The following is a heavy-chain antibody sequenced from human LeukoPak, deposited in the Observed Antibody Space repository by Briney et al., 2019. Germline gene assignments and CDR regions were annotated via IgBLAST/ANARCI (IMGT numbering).Heavy chain of an antibody. V-gene: IGHV5-51*01. D-gene: IGHD6-13*01. J-gene: IGHJ4*02. CDR2: IYPGDSDT. CDR3: ATPYSSRWKGFDY. Sequence: GESLKISCKGSGYSFTSYWIGWVRQMPGKGLEWMGIIYPGDSDTRYSPSFQGQVTISADKSISTAYLQWSSLKASDTAMYYCATPYSSRWKGFDYWGQGTLVTVSS. CDR1: GYSFTSYW.